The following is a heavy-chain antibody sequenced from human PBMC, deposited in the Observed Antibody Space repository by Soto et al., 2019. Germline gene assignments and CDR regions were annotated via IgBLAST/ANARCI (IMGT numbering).Heavy chain of an antibody. Sequence: PGGSLRLSCAASGFTFENYAMHWVRQAPGKGLEWVSSISWNSNSIDYADSVKGRFTISRDNAKNSLYLEMNSLRAEDTALYYCVKGVSGYWGKGTLVTVSS. J-gene: IGHJ4*02. CDR2: ISWNSNSI. CDR1: GFTFENYA. V-gene: IGHV3-9*01. CDR3: VKGVSGY.